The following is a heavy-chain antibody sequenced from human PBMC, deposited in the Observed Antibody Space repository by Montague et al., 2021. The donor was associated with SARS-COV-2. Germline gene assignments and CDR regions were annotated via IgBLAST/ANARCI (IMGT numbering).Heavy chain of an antibody. CDR1: GGSFNGYY. D-gene: IGHD4-17*01. CDR2: INHSGST. CDR3: ARGGTVTTFYYYYYGMDV. Sequence: SETLSLTCAVYGGSFNGYYWSWIRQPPGKGLEWIGEINHSGSTNYNPSLKSRVTISEDTSKNQFSLKLSSVTAADTAVYYCARGGTVTTFYYYYYGMDVWGQGTTVTVSS. V-gene: IGHV4-34*01. J-gene: IGHJ6*02.